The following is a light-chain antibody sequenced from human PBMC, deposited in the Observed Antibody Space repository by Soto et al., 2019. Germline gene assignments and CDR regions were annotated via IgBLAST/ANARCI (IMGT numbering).Light chain of an antibody. CDR1: QSVGTS. CDR3: QQRSQWPLT. J-gene: IGKJ4*02. Sequence: EIVLTQSPATLSLSPGERATLACRASQSVGTSLGWFQQKPDQAPSVLILDTFNRATGIPARFSASGSGTDFTVTISNLDPDDFAAYYCQQRSQWPLTFGGGTKVEIK. CDR2: DTF. V-gene: IGKV3-11*01.